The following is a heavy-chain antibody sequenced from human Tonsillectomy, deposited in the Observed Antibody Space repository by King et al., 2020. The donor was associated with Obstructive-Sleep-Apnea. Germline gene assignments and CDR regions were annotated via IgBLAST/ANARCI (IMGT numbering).Heavy chain of an antibody. Sequence: VQLVESGGGLVQPGGSLRLSCAASGFTFSSYSMNWVRQAPGKGLEWVSYISSSSSTIYYADSVKGRFTISRANAKNSLYLQMNSLRAEDTAVYYCARVRSSSWGRGGMDVWGQGTTVTVSS. V-gene: IGHV3-48*04. CDR2: ISSSSSTI. J-gene: IGHJ6*02. D-gene: IGHD6-13*01. CDR3: ARVRSSSWGRGGMDV. CDR1: GFTFSSYS.